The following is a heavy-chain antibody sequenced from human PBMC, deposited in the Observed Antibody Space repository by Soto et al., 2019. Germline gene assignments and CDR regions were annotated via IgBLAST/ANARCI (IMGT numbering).Heavy chain of an antibody. Sequence: PGGSLRLSCAASGFTVSSNYMSWVRQAPGKGLEWVSVLYSGGSTYYADSVKGRFTISRDNSKNTLYLQMSSLRAEDTAVYYCARGDRGPRSIYWGQGTLVTVSS. CDR1: GFTVSSNY. CDR2: LYSGGST. CDR3: ARGDRGPRSIY. V-gene: IGHV3-66*01. J-gene: IGHJ4*02.